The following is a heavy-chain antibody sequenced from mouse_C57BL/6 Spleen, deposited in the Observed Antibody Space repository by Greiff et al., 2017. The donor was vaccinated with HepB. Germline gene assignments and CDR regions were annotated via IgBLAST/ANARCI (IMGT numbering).Heavy chain of an antibody. Sequence: VQLQQSGAELVRPGTSVKMSCKASGYTFTNYWIGWAKQRPGHGLEWIGDIYPGGGYTNYNEKFKGKATLTADKSSSTAYMQFSSLTSEDSAIYYCARAGYDYLYAMDYWGQGTSVTVSS. V-gene: IGHV1-63*01. CDR1: GYTFTNYW. CDR3: ARAGYDYLYAMDY. CDR2: IYPGGGYT. D-gene: IGHD2-4*01. J-gene: IGHJ4*01.